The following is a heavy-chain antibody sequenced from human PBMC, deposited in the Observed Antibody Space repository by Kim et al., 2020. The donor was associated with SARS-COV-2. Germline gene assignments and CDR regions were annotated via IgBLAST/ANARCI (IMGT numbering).Heavy chain of an antibody. D-gene: IGHD3-9*01. CDR3: ARGQRVYYDILTGYYDPYYYYYMDV. CDR2: ISSNGGST. J-gene: IGHJ6*03. CDR1: GFTFSSYA. V-gene: IGHV3-64*01. Sequence: GGSLRLSCAASGFTFSSYAMHWVRQAPGKGLEYVSAISSNGGSTYYANSVKGRFTISRDNSKNTLYLQMGSLRAEDMAVYYYARGQRVYYDILTGYYDPYYYYYMDVWGKGTTVTVSS.